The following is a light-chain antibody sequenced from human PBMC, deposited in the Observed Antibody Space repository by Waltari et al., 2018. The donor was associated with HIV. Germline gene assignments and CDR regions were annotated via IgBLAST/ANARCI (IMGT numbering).Light chain of an antibody. V-gene: IGLV1-51*02. CDR1: RSNIGTNY. CDR3: GTWDSSLSAVV. CDR2: ENN. Sequence: QSVLTQPPSVSAAPGQKVTISCSGSRSNIGTNYVSWYQQRPGTAPKLLIYENNKRPSGIPDRFSGSKSGTSATLGITGLQTGDEADYYCGTWDSSLSAVVFGGGTKLTVL. J-gene: IGLJ2*01.